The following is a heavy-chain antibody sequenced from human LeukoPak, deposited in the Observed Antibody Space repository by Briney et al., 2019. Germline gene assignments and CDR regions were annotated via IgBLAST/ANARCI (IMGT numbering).Heavy chain of an antibody. CDR1: GFTFSSYA. D-gene: IGHD3-10*01. V-gene: IGHV3-30*04. J-gene: IGHJ4*02. CDR3: ARESILYGSGSYYFDY. Sequence: GRSLRLSCAASGFTFSSYAMHWVRQAPGKGLEWVAVISYDGSNKYYADSVKGRFTISRDNSKNTLYLQMNSLRAEDTAVYYCARESILYGSGSYYFDYWGQGNLVTVSS. CDR2: ISYDGSNK.